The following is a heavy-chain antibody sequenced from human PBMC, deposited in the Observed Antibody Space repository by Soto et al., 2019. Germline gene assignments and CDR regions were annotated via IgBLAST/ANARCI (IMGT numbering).Heavy chain of an antibody. V-gene: IGHV4-59*01. D-gene: IGHD1-26*01. J-gene: IGHJ4*02. CDR3: ARYTGTYYVY. CDR2: ISYSGST. CDR1: GGSISSYY. Sequence: SETLSLTCPVSGGSISSYYWSWIRQPPGQGLEWIGFISYSGSTSYNPSLKSRLTISVDTSKNQFSLKVSSVTAADTAVYYCARYTGTYYVYWGQGTLVTVSS.